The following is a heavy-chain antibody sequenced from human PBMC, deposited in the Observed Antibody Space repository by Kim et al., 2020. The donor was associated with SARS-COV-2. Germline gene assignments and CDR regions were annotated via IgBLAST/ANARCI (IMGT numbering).Heavy chain of an antibody. CDR3: ARSMVRGDHFDY. Sequence: RYCPSFRGQVTISADKSINTAYREWSSLKASDTAMYYCARSMVRGDHFDYWGQGTLVTVSS. V-gene: IGHV5-51*01. D-gene: IGHD3-10*01. J-gene: IGHJ4*02.